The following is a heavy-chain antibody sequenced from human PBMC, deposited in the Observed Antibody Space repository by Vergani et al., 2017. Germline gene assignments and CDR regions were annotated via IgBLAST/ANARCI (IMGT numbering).Heavy chain of an antibody. Sequence: EVQLLESGGGLVQPGGSLRLSCAASGFTFSSYAMSWVRQAPGKGLEWVSAISGSGGSTYYADSVKGRFTIARDNSKNTLYLQMNSLTAEDTAVYYCAKTTEGLYSNYLLGYWGQGTLVTVSS. CDR2: ISGSGGST. V-gene: IGHV3-23*01. CDR1: GFTFSSYA. CDR3: AKTTEGLYSNYLLGY. D-gene: IGHD4-11*01. J-gene: IGHJ4*02.